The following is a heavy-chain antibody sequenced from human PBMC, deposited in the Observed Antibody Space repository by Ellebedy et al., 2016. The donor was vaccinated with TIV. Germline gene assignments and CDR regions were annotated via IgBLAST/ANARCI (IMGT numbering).Heavy chain of an antibody. CDR3: AKHSIFDS. CDR1: GFTFSDWW. V-gene: IGHV3-74*01. D-gene: IGHD4-11*01. CDR2: ISGDGSVT. J-gene: IGHJ5*01. Sequence: GESLKISXSASGFTFSDWWMQWVRQAPGQGLVWVSRISGDGSVTHYADSVRGRFTVSRDNTKSTLYLHMSRLRGDDSAVYFCAKHSIFDSWGQGVPVTVSS.